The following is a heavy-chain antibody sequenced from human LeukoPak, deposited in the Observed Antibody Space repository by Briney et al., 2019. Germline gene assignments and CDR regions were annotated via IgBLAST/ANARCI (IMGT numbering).Heavy chain of an antibody. CDR2: IYHSGST. CDR1: GGSISSSNW. CDR3: ARIFSSSWEPLEDY. V-gene: IGHV4-4*02. Sequence: PSETLSLTCAVSGGSISSSNWWSWVRQPPGEGLEWIGEIYHSGSTDYNPSLKSRVTISVDKSKNQFSLKLSSVTAADTAVYHCARIFSSSWEPLEDYWGQGTLVTVSP. D-gene: IGHD6-13*01. J-gene: IGHJ4*02.